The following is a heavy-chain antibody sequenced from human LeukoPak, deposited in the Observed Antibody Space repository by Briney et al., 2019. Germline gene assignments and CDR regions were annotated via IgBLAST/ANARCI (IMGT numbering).Heavy chain of an antibody. D-gene: IGHD5-18*01. CDR3: ARDERWIQFNY. CDR1: GFTFSNYG. J-gene: IGHJ4*02. Sequence: GGSLRLSCVASGFTFSNYGMNWVRQAPGKGLEWVSGIVASSVTTYYADSVKGRSTISRDNSKNTLYLHMNALRVEDTAIYYCARDERWIQFNYWGQGTLVTVSS. V-gene: IGHV3-23*01. CDR2: IVASSVTT.